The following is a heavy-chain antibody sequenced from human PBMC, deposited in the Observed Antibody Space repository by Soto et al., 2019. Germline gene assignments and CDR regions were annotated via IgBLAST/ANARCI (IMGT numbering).Heavy chain of an antibody. CDR1: GGSISSGDYY. J-gene: IGHJ3*02. V-gene: IGHV4-30-4*01. CDR2: IYYSGST. CDR3: AREAAGGPYSPHAFDI. Sequence: NPSETLSLTCTVSGGSISSGDYYWSWIRQPPGKGLEWIGYIYYSGSTYYNPSLKSRVTISVDTSKNQFSLKLSSVTAADTAVYYCAREAAGGPYSPHAFDIWGQGTMVTVSS. D-gene: IGHD2-21*01.